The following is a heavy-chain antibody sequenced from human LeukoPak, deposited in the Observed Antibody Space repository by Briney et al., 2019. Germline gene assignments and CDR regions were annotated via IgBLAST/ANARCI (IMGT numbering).Heavy chain of an antibody. CDR1: GFTFSSYS. CDR3: ARGPTPHCTNGVCYISHFDY. D-gene: IGHD2-8*01. J-gene: IGHJ4*02. CDR2: ISSSSSYI. Sequence: GGSLRLSCAASGFTFSSYSMNWVRQAPGKGLEWVASISSSSSYIYYADSVKGRFTISRDNAKNSLYLQMNSLRAEDTAVYYCARGPTPHCTNGVCYISHFDYWGQGTLVTVSS. V-gene: IGHV3-21*01.